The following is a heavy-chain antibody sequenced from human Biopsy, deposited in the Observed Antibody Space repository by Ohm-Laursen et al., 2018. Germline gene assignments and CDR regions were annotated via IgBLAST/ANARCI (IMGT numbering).Heavy chain of an antibody. CDR2: IYDRGSTA. Sequence: SDTLSLTWTVSGDSVSSGSFYWTWIRQPPGQGLEYIGYIYDRGSTANYNPSLESRVTMSVDMPKNQFSLKLSSATAADTAIYYCARGMRSSGWPYFDSWGQGTLVTVSS. V-gene: IGHV4-61*01. CDR3: ARGMRSSGWPYFDS. D-gene: IGHD6-19*01. CDR1: GDSVSSGSFY. J-gene: IGHJ4*02.